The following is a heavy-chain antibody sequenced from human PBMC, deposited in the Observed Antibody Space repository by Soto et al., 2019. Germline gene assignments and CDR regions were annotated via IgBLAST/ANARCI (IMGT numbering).Heavy chain of an antibody. V-gene: IGHV4-34*01. Sequence: SESLFLTCLVSGASSSAYYWHWIRQPLGRGLERIREINPSGSTNYNPSLKRRVTLSVDTSKKQFSLKLSSVTAADTGVYYGERGFSLITIFGVVIKTPYSLDYWRQGSQVTVTA. D-gene: IGHD3-3*01. CDR3: ERGFSLITIFGVVIKTPYSLDY. J-gene: IGHJ4*02. CDR2: INPSGST. CDR1: GASSSAYY.